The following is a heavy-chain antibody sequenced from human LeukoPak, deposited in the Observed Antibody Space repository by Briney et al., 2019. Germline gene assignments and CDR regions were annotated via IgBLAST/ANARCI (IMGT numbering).Heavy chain of an antibody. CDR1: GGSFSGYY. V-gene: IGHV4-34*01. CDR2: IYYSGST. J-gene: IGHJ4*02. Sequence: SETLSLTCAVYGGSFSGYYWGWIRQPPGKGLEWIGSIYYSGSTYYNPSLKSRVTISVGTSKNQFSLKLSSVTAADTAVYYCARFYTAILGSGWYLNWGQGTLVTVSS. CDR3: ARFYTAILGSGWYLN. D-gene: IGHD6-19*01.